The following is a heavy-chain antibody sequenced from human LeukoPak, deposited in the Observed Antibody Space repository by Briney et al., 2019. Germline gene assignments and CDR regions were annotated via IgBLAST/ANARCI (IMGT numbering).Heavy chain of an antibody. D-gene: IGHD3-10*01. CDR1: GDSVSSNGAA. Sequence: SQTLSLTCAISGDSVSSNGAAWNWIRQSPSRGLEWQGRTYYRSKWYNDFAVSVESRITINPDASKNQFPLQLHSVTTEDTAVYYCARDKRGDSAFDYWGQGTLVTVSS. J-gene: IGHJ4*02. CDR3: ARDKRGDSAFDY. V-gene: IGHV6-1*01. CDR2: TYYRSKWYN.